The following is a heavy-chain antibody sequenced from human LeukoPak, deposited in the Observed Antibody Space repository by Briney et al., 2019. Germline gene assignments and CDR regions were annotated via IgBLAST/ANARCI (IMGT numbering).Heavy chain of an antibody. V-gene: IGHV3-33*08. J-gene: IGHJ3*01. Sequence: GGSLRLSCAASGFTFNNNGMHWVRQAPGKGLEWVAVIWSDGINKYYADSVKGRFIISRDTSEHTLYLQMNSLRAEDTAVYYCAREGPISGTNPFDVWGQGTMVTVSS. D-gene: IGHD1-20*01. CDR3: AREGPISGTNPFDV. CDR2: IWSDGINK. CDR1: GFTFNNNG.